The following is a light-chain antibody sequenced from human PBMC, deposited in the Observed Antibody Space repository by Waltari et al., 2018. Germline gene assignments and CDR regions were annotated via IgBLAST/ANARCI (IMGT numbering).Light chain of an antibody. Sequence: DIQMTQSPSSLSASVGDRVTITCRASQSISSNLNLYQQNPVKAPKPLIYAASSLQSGVLSRFSGSRAETDFTLTISSLQPEDFATYYCQQSYSTPYTFGQGTKLEIK. J-gene: IGKJ2*01. CDR2: AAS. CDR1: QSISSN. V-gene: IGKV1-39*01. CDR3: QQSYSTPYT.